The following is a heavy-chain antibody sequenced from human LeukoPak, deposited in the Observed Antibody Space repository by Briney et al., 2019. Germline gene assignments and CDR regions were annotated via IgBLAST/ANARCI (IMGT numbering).Heavy chain of an antibody. CDR2: INHSGST. Sequence: SETLSLTCAVYGGSFSGYYWSWIRQPPGKGLEWIGEINHSGSTNYNPSLKSRVTISVDTSKNQFSLKLSSVTAADTAVYYCAHTATLYYYYYMDVWGKGTTVTVSS. J-gene: IGHJ6*03. CDR3: AHTATLYYYYYMDV. D-gene: IGHD5-18*01. CDR1: GGSFSGYY. V-gene: IGHV4-34*01.